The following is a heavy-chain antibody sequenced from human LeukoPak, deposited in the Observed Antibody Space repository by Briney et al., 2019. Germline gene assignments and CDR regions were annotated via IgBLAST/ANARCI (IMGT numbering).Heavy chain of an antibody. CDR1: GGTFSSYA. J-gene: IGHJ6*02. CDR3: AGGSSTSTTKYYYYYGMDV. V-gene: IGHV1-69*13. D-gene: IGHD2-2*01. CDR2: IIPIFGTA. Sequence: SVKVSCKASGGTFSSYAISWVRQAPGQGLEWMGGIIPIFGTANYAQKFQGRVTITADESTSTAYMELSSLRSEDTAVYYCAGGSSTSTTKYYYYYGMDVWGQGTTVTVSS.